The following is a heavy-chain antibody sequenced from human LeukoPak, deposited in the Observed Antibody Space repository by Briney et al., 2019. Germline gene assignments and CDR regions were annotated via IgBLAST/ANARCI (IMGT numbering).Heavy chain of an antibody. D-gene: IGHD3-22*01. J-gene: IGHJ4*02. V-gene: IGHV3-48*04. CDR3: ARNHYYDSSGFDY. Sequence: PGGSLRLSCAASGFTFSSYSMNWVRQAPGKGLEWVSYISSSSSTIYYADSVKGRFTISRGNAKNTLYLQMNSLRAEDTAVYYCARNHYYDSSGFDYWGQGTLVTVSS. CDR1: GFTFSSYS. CDR2: ISSSSSTI.